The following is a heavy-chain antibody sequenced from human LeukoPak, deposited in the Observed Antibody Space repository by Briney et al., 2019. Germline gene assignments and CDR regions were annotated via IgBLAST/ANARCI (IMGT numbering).Heavy chain of an antibody. CDR3: AKLGGSITF. Sequence: GGSLRLSCAASGFTFSSYGMSWVRQAPGKGLEWVSGISGSGGTTYYADSVKGRFTISRDNSKSTLYLRVNSLRAEDTAVYYCAKLGGSITFWGQGTLVTVSS. CDR2: ISGSGGTT. CDR1: GFTFSSYG. D-gene: IGHD3-10*01. J-gene: IGHJ4*02. V-gene: IGHV3-23*01.